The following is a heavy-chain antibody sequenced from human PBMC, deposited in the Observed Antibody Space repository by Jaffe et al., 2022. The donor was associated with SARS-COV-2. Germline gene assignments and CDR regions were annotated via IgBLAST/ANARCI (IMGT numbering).Heavy chain of an antibody. CDR3: GRGRPEIDY. J-gene: IGHJ4*02. CDR1: NGSISTFY. D-gene: IGHD1-1*01. CDR2: IDYSGSA. V-gene: IGHV4-59*13. Sequence: QVQLQESGPGLVKPSETLSLMCSVSNGSISTFYWSWIRQAPGKGLEWVGYIDYSGSADYNPSLESRATISIDTSKNQFSLKLNSVTAADSAVYFCGRGRPEIDYWGQGILVTVSS.